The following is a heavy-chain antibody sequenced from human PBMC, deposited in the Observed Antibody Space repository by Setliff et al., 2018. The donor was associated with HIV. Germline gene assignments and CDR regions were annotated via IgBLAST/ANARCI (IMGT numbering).Heavy chain of an antibody. CDR3: ARGSMPDY. Sequence: KPSETLSLTCAVYGGSFSAYSWTWIRQPPGKGLEWIGDINHSASTNYNPSLKSRVTILVDTSKNQFSLKLNSVTAADTAVYYCARGSMPDYWGQGTLVTVSS. D-gene: IGHD2-2*01. V-gene: IGHV4-34*01. CDR1: GGSFSAYS. CDR2: INHSAST. J-gene: IGHJ4*02.